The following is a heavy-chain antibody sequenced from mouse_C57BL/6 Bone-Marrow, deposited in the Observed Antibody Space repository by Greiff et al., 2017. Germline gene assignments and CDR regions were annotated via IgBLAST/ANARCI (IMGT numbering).Heavy chain of an antibody. V-gene: IGHV1-61*01. CDR1: GYTFTSYW. CDR3: ARGTKDYFDY. J-gene: IGHJ2*01. Sequence: QVQLQQPGAELVRPGSSVTLSCKASGYTFTSYWMAWVKQRPGQGLEWIGNIYPSDSETHYNQKFKDKATLTVDKSSSTAYMQLSSLTSEDSAVYYCARGTKDYFDYWGQGTTLTVSS. CDR2: IYPSDSET. D-gene: IGHD1-1*01.